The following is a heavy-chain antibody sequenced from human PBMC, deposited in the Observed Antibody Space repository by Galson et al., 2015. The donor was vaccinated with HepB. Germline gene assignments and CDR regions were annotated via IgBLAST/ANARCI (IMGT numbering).Heavy chain of an antibody. CDR1: GYTFTSYY. CDR3: ASAVGLGNYYYYVMGV. D-gene: IGHD7-27*01. Sequence: SVKVSCKASGYTFTSYYMHWVRQAPGQGLECMGIINPSSGTTTYAQKFQGRATMTRDTSTSTVYMELNSLTSEDTAVYYCASAVGLGNYYYYVMGVWGQGTTVTVSS. J-gene: IGHJ6*02. CDR2: INPSSGTT. V-gene: IGHV1-46*01.